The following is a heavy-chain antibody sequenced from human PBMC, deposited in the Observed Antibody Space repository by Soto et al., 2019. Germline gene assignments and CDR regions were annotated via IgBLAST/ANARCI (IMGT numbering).Heavy chain of an antibody. J-gene: IGHJ6*02. CDR1: GFTFDDYA. Sequence: GGSLRLSCAASGFTFDDYAMHWVRQAPGKGLEWVSLISWDGGSTYYADSVKGRFTISRDNSKNSLYLQMNSLRAEDTALYYCAKDIGGTKYSSNQDLSYYYYGMDVWGQGTTVTVSS. D-gene: IGHD6-13*01. CDR2: ISWDGGST. V-gene: IGHV3-43D*03. CDR3: AKDIGGTKYSSNQDLSYYYYGMDV.